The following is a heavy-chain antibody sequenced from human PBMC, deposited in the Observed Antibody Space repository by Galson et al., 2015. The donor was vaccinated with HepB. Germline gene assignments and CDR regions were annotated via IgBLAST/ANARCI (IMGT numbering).Heavy chain of an antibody. Sequence: SLRLSCAASGFSFDKYWMTWVRQAPGKGLEWVANIKQDGSLEYYVDSVKGRFTISRDNAKNSLYLQMSGLRAEDTAVYYCAKRLLGSNSWYYFDSWGQGTLVTVSS. CDR3: AKRLLGSNSWYYFDS. CDR1: GFSFDKYW. CDR2: IKQDGSLE. V-gene: IGHV3-7*03. J-gene: IGHJ4*02. D-gene: IGHD1-26*01.